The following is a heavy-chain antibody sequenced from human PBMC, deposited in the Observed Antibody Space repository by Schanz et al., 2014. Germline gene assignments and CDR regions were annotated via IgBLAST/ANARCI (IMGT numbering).Heavy chain of an antibody. CDR1: GFNSDDYA. Sequence: EVQVVESGGGLVQPGGSLRLSCTASGFNSDDYAMHWVRQAPGKGLEWVSGFDAHDGRAYYADSAKGRFTISRDNAKNTLYLQMNSLRAEDTAVYYCARKMKLGVYGGKGHDSLDIWGQGTMVTVSS. CDR3: ARKMKLGVYGGKGHDSLDI. CDR2: FDAHDGRA. J-gene: IGHJ3*02. V-gene: IGHV3-9*02. D-gene: IGHD4-17*01.